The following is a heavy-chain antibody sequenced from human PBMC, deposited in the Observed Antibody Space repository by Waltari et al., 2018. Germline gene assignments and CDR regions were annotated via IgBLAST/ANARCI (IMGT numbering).Heavy chain of an antibody. CDR3: ARKPEYCSGGSCYLQN. Sequence: QVQLVQSGAEVKKPGSSVKVSCTASGGTFSSYAISWVRQAPGQGLEWMGRIIPSFGTANYAQKCQGRVTITADKSTSTAYMELSSLRSEDTAVYYCARKPEYCSGGSCYLQNWGQGTLVTVSS. CDR2: IIPSFGTA. D-gene: IGHD2-15*01. V-gene: IGHV1-69*14. CDR1: GGTFSSYA. J-gene: IGHJ1*01.